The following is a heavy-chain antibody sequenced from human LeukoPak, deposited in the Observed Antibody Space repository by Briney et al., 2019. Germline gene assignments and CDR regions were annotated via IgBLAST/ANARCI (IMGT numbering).Heavy chain of an antibody. V-gene: IGHV4-59*08. CDR1: GGSISGYY. Sequence: PSETLSLTCTVSGGSISGYYWSWIRQPPGKGLEWIGYIYYSGSTYYNPSLKSRVTISVDTSKNQFSLNLSSVTAADTAVYSCARLSASAGRSFDYWGQGTLVTVSS. D-gene: IGHD6-13*01. CDR3: ARLSASAGRSFDY. CDR2: IYYSGST. J-gene: IGHJ4*02.